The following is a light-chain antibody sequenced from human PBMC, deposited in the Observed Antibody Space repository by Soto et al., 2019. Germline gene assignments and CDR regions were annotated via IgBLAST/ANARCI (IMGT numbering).Light chain of an antibody. CDR1: SSNIGAGYD. Sequence: QLVLTQPPSVSGAPGQRVTISCTGSSSNIGAGYDVHWYQQLPGRAPKLLIYGNTNRPSGVPDRFSGSKSGTSASLAITRLQAEDEADYYCLSFDSSLSVVFGGGTKVTVL. V-gene: IGLV1-40*01. CDR3: LSFDSSLSVV. J-gene: IGLJ2*01. CDR2: GNT.